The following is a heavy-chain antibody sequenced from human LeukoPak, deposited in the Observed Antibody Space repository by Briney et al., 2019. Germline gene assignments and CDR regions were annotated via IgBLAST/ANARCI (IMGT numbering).Heavy chain of an antibody. CDR1: GGSISSYY. CDR3: ARASGWYSAFDI. CDR2: IYTSGST. V-gene: IGHV4-4*07. Sequence: PSETLSLTCTVSGGSISSYYWRWLRQPAGKGREWIGRIYTSGSTNYTPSLKTLVTISVDKSKNQFSLKLSSVTAADTAVYYCARASGWYSAFDIWGQGTLVTVSS. J-gene: IGHJ3*02. D-gene: IGHD6-19*01.